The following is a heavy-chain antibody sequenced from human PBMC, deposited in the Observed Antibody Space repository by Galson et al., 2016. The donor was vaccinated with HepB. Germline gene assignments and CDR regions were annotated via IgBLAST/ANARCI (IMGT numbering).Heavy chain of an antibody. D-gene: IGHD5/OR15-5a*01. V-gene: IGHV3-66*01. CDR3: AKALTVPGILNVYVLDV. CDR2: IYPAGDT. J-gene: IGHJ6*02. CDR1: GFIVSGNY. Sequence: SLRLSCAASGFIVSGNYMSWVRQGPGKRLERVAIIYPAGDTYYAESVKERFTISRDSDSNMLFLHMTRLRPGDTGVYYCAKALTVPGILNVYVLDVWGQGTTATVSS.